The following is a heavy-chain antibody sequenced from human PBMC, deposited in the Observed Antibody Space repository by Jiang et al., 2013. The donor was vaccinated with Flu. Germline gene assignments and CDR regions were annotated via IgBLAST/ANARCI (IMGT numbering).Heavy chain of an antibody. CDR3: ARPQLTNFGGNSAVYYGMDV. CDR1: GYIFTTYG. Sequence: GASVKVSCKASGYIFTTYGISWVRQAPGQGLEWMGWTSAYKGSTNYAQNLQGRLTLTTDASTSTAYMELRSLRSDDTAVYYCARPQLTNFGGNSAVYYGMDVWG. D-gene: IGHD4-23*01. J-gene: IGHJ6*01. CDR2: TSAYKGST. V-gene: IGHV1-18*04.